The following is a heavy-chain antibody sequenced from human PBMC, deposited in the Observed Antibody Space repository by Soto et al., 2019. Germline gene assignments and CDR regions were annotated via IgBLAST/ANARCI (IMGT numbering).Heavy chain of an antibody. CDR3: ARDQKEMAFDY. D-gene: IGHD5-12*01. J-gene: IGHJ4*02. CDR1: GGSISSYY. V-gene: IGHV4-59*01. CDR2: IYYSGST. Sequence: QVQLQESGPGLVKPSETLSLTCTVSGGSISSYYWSWIRQPPGKGLEWIGYIYYSGSTNYNPSLKSRVTTSVDTSKNQFSLKLSSVTAADTAVYYCARDQKEMAFDYWGQGTLVTVSS.